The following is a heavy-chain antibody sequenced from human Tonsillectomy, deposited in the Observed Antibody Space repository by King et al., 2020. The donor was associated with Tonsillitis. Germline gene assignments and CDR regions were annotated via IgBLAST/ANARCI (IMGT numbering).Heavy chain of an antibody. Sequence: VQLVESGGGLVKPGGSLRLSCAASGFTFSSYTMNWVRQAPGKGLEWVSSISSSSSYIYYADSVKGRFTISRDNAKNSLYLQMNSLRAEDTAVYYCARDQRGLHGEDDYWGQGTLVTVSS. J-gene: IGHJ4*02. CDR3: ARDQRGLHGEDDY. D-gene: IGHD4-11*01. V-gene: IGHV3-21*01. CDR2: ISSSSSYI. CDR1: GFTFSSYT.